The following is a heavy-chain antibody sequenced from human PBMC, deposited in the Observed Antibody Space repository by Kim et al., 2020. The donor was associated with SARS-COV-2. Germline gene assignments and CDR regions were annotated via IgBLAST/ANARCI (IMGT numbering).Heavy chain of an antibody. D-gene: IGHD3-16*01. CDR2: GST. J-gene: IGHJ4*02. V-gene: IGHV3-23*01. CDR3: TNRGGLY. Sequence: GSTYHADAVNGKFTISRDNSKNTLYLKMYSLRAEDTALYYCTNRGGLYWGQGTLVTISS.